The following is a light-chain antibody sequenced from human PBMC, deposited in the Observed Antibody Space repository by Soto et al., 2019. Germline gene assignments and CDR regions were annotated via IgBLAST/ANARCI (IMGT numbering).Light chain of an antibody. V-gene: IGLV1-44*01. J-gene: IGLJ2*01. Sequence: QSVLTQPPSASGTPGQRVTISCSGGSFNIGSNTVNWYHQFPGTAPKLLIYGSHQLPSGVPDRFSGSKSGTSASLAISWLQSEDEADYYCAAWDDSLNAVVFGGGTKLTVL. CDR3: AAWDDSLNAVV. CDR2: GSH. CDR1: SFNIGSNT.